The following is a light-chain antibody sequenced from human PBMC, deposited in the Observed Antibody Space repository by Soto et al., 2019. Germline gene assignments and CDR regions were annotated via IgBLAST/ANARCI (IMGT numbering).Light chain of an antibody. J-gene: IGKJ2*01. CDR3: QQYGNFPYT. CDR2: GAS. V-gene: IGKV3-20*01. Sequence: EIVLTQSPDTLSLSPGERATLSCRASQSVRADFLTWYQQRLGQAPRLLIYGASSRATGVPDRVSGSGSGTDFTLTINRLEPEDFAVYYCQQYGNFPYTFGQGTKLEIK. CDR1: QSVRADF.